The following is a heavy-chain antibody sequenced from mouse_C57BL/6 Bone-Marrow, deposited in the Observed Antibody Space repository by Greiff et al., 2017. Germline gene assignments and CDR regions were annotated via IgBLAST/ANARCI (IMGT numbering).Heavy chain of an antibody. D-gene: IGHD2-5*01. CDR3: ARDRRAYYSNWNYFDY. Sequence: EVMLVESGGGLVKPGGSLKLSCAASGFTFSSYAMSWVRQTPEKRLEWVATISDGGSYTYYPDNVTGRFTISRDNAKNNLYLQMSHLKSEDTAMYYCARDRRAYYSNWNYFDYWGQGTTLTVSS. J-gene: IGHJ2*01. CDR2: ISDGGSYT. V-gene: IGHV5-4*01. CDR1: GFTFSSYA.